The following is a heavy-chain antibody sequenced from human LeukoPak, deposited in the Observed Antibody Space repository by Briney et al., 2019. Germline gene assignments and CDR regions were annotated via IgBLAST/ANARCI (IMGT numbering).Heavy chain of an antibody. J-gene: IGHJ4*02. Sequence: GGSLRLSCAASGFTFSTYGMHWVRQAPGKGLEWVAFIQFDGSEKFYADSVKGRFTISRDNSKNTLYLQMNSLRPEDTSVYYCAEDQKLQPFHYWGQGTLVTVSS. D-gene: IGHD1-1*01. CDR3: AEDQKLQPFHY. CDR2: IQFDGSEK. V-gene: IGHV3-30*02. CDR1: GFTFSTYG.